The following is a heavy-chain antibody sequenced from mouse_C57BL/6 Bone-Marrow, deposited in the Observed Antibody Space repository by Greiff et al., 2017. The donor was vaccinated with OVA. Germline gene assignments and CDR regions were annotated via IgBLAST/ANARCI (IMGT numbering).Heavy chain of an antibody. Sequence: EVKLVESGGDLVKPGGSLKLSCAASGFTFSSYGMSWVRQTPDKRLEWVATISSGGSYTYYPDSVKGRFTISRDNAKNTLYLQMSSLKSEDTAMYYCARKLLAGTGAMDYWGQGTSVTVSS. CDR1: GFTFSSYG. J-gene: IGHJ4*01. CDR2: ISSGGSYT. V-gene: IGHV5-6*01. CDR3: ARKLLAGTGAMDY. D-gene: IGHD4-1*01.